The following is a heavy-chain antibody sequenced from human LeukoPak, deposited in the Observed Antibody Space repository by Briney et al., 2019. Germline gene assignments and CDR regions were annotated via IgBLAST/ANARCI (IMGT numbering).Heavy chain of an antibody. V-gene: IGHV3-30*18. Sequence: GRSLRLSCVASGFTFSSYGTHWVRQAPGKGLEWVAVISYDGSNKYYADSVKGRFTISRDNSKNTLYLQMNSLRAEDTAVYYCAKDLAYYDSSGYFAFDIWGQGTMVTVSS. CDR2: ISYDGSNK. CDR1: GFTFSSYG. J-gene: IGHJ3*02. CDR3: AKDLAYYDSSGYFAFDI. D-gene: IGHD3-22*01.